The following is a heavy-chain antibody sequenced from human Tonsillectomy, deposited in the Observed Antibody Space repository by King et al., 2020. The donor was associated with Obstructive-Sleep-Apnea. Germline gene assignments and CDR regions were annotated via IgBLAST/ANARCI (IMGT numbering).Heavy chain of an antibody. D-gene: IGHD2-21*01. CDR2: IKDDGSEK. Sequence: VQLVESGGGLVQPGGSLRLSCTASGFTFSSFWMSWVRQAPGKGLEWVANIKDDGSEKYYVDSVKGRFTISRDNAKNSLYLQMNSLRVEETAVYYCAREGGLAVFDYWGQGTLVTVSS. CDR3: AREGGLAVFDY. V-gene: IGHV3-7*03. CDR1: GFTFSSFW. J-gene: IGHJ4*02.